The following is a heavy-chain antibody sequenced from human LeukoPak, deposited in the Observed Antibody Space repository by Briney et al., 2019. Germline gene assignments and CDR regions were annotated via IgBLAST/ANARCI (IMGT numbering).Heavy chain of an antibody. Sequence: ASVKVSCKASGYTFTGYYMHWVRQAPGQGLEWMGWINPNSGGTNYAQKFQGRVTMTRDTSISTAYMELSRLRSDDTAVYYCARGRYCSGGSCYLTWSAPWGKETLVTVSS. CDR2: INPNSGGT. D-gene: IGHD2-15*01. J-gene: IGHJ5*02. V-gene: IGHV1-2*02. CDR1: GYTFTGYY. CDR3: ARGRYCSGGSCYLTWSAP.